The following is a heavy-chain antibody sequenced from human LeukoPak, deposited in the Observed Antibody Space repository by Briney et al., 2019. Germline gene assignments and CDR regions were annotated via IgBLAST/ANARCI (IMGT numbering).Heavy chain of an antibody. CDR3: ARRTEDTAMVYDY. Sequence: GRSLRLSCAASGFTFSSYAMHWVRQAPGKGLEWVAVISYDGSNKYYADSVKGRFTISRDNSKNTLYLQMNSLRAEDTAVYYCARRTEDTAMVYDYWGQGTLVTVSS. V-gene: IGHV3-30-3*01. J-gene: IGHJ4*02. CDR1: GFTFSSYA. CDR2: ISYDGSNK. D-gene: IGHD5-18*01.